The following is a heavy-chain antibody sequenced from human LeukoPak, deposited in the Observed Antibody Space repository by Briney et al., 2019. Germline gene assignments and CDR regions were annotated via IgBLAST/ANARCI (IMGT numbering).Heavy chain of an antibody. Sequence: SETLSLTCTVSGGSISSGDYYWSWIRQHPGKGLEWIGYIYYSGSTYYNPSLKSRVTISVDTSKNQFSLKLSSVTAADTAVYYCVTAENDAFDIWGQGTMVTVSS. V-gene: IGHV4-31*03. CDR2: IYYSGST. J-gene: IGHJ3*02. CDR3: VTAENDAFDI. CDR1: GGSISSGDYY. D-gene: IGHD1-14*01.